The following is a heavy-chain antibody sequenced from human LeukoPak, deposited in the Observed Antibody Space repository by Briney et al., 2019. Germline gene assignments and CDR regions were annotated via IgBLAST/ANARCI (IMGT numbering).Heavy chain of an antibody. J-gene: IGHJ6*03. CDR2: ISSSSSYI. CDR1: GFTFSSYE. Sequence: PGGSLRLSCAASGFTFSSYEMNWVRQAPGKGLEWVSSISSSSSYIYYADSVKGRFTISRDNAKNSLYLQMNSLRAEDTAVYYCARGILVPAANWFDYYYYYYMDVWGKGTTVTISS. CDR3: ARGILVPAANWFDYYYYYYMDV. D-gene: IGHD2-2*01. V-gene: IGHV3-21*01.